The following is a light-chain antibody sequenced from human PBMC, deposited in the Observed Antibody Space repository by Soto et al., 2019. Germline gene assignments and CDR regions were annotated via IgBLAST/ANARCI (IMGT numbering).Light chain of an antibody. Sequence: QAVVTQPPSVSGAPGQRVTISCTGSSSKIVAGYDVHWYQQLPGTAPKLLIYGNSNRPSGVPDRFSGSKSGTSASLDITGLQAEDEADYYCQSYDSSLSGSVVFGGGTKVTVL. CDR3: QSYDSSLSGSVV. CDR1: SSKIVAGYD. V-gene: IGLV1-40*01. J-gene: IGLJ2*01. CDR2: GNS.